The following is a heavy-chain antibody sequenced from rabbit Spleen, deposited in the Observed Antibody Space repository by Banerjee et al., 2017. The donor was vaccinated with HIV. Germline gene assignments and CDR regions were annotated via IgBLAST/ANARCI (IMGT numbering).Heavy chain of an antibody. D-gene: IGHD6-1*01. CDR2: INTATGKD. J-gene: IGHJ4*01. CDR3: ARNGGMLDYRL. V-gene: IGHV1S40*01. Sequence: QSLEESGGDLVKPGASLTLTCTASGVSFSSNHYMCWVRQAPGKGLEWIGCINTATGKDVYATWAKGRFTISKTSSTTVTLQMTSLTAADTATYFCARNGGMLDYRLWGPGTLVTVS. CDR1: GVSFSSNHY.